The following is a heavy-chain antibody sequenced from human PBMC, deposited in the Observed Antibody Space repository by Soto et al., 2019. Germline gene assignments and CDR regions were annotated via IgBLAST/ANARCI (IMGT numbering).Heavy chain of an antibody. CDR3: ARAPQNYYDSSGYPRPFDY. Sequence: SVKVSCKASGGTFSSYAISWVRQAPGQGLEWMGGIIPIFGTANYAQKIQGRVTITADESTSTAYMELSSLRSEDTAVYYCARAPQNYYDSSGYPRPFDYWGQGTLVTVS. CDR2: IIPIFGTA. J-gene: IGHJ4*02. V-gene: IGHV1-69*13. CDR1: GGTFSSYA. D-gene: IGHD3-22*01.